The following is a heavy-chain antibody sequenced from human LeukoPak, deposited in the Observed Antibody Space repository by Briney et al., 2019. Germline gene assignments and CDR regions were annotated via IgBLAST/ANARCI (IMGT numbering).Heavy chain of an antibody. Sequence: SVKVSCKASGGTFSSYAISWVRQAPGQGLEWMGGIIPIFGTANYAQKFQGRVTITADESTSTAYMELSSLRSEDTAVYYCARARYCGGDCYYYFDYWGQGTLVTVSS. J-gene: IGHJ4*02. CDR3: ARARYCGGDCYYYFDY. CDR2: IIPIFGTA. V-gene: IGHV1-69*01. CDR1: GGTFSSYA. D-gene: IGHD2-21*01.